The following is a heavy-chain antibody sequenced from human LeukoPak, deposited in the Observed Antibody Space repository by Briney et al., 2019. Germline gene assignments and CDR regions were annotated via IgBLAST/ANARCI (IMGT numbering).Heavy chain of an antibody. V-gene: IGHV3-7*01. CDR3: ARGYGGNYK. CDR2: IKSDGSET. D-gene: IGHD1-26*01. Sequence: GGSLRLSCAASGFTFSSSWMSWVRQAPGKGLEWVANIKSDGSETYYVDSVKGRFTVSRDNAKNSLYLQMNSLRAEDTAVNYCARGYGGNYKWGQGTLVTVSS. CDR1: GFTFSSSW. J-gene: IGHJ4*02.